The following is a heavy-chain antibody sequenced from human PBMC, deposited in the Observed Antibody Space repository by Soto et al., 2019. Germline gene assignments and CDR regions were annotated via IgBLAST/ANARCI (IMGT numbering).Heavy chain of an antibody. CDR1: GGSINSGGYY. V-gene: IGHV4-31*03. D-gene: IGHD6-13*01. CDR3: AREYRQSGYSSSWVFDS. J-gene: IGHJ4*02. Sequence: QVQLQESGPGLVKPSQTLSLICTVSGGSINSGGYYWSWIRQHPGKGLEWIGYIYYSGSTYYNPFLRSRVTISAGASENQSSLKLSSVTAADTAVYFCAREYRQSGYSSSWVFDSGGQGTLVNVSS. CDR2: IYYSGST.